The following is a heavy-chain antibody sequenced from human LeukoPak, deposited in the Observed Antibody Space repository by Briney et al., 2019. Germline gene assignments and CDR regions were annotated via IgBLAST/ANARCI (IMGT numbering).Heavy chain of an antibody. CDR3: AREGIVVVLFDY. V-gene: IGHV4-61*02. CDR1: GGSISSGSYY. CDR2: IYTSGST. Sequence: PPETLSLTCTVSGGSISSGSYYWSWIRQPAGKGLEWIGRIYTSGSTNYNPSLKSRVTISVDTSKNQFSLKLSSVTAADTAVYYCAREGIVVVLFDYWGQGTLVTVSS. D-gene: IGHD3-22*01. J-gene: IGHJ4*02.